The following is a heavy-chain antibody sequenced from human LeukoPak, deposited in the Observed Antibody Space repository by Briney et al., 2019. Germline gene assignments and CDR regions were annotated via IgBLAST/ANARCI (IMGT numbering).Heavy chain of an antibody. CDR3: AKDGLRHSNGPGWGMDV. Sequence: GGSLRLSCAASGFTFSSYGMHWVRQAPGKGLEWVAVISYDGSNKYYADSVKGRFTISRDNSKNTLYLQMNSLRAEDTAVYYCAKDGLRHSNGPGWGMDVWGQGTTVTVSS. D-gene: IGHD3-22*01. CDR1: GFTFSSYG. J-gene: IGHJ6*02. CDR2: ISYDGSNK. V-gene: IGHV3-30*18.